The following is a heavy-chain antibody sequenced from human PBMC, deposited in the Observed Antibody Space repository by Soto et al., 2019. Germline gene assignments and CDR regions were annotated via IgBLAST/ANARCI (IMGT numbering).Heavy chain of an antibody. D-gene: IGHD6-13*01. Sequence: ASVKVSCKASGYTFTSCYMHWVRQAPGQGLEWMGIINPSGGSTSYAQKFQGRVTMTRDTSTSTVHMELSSLRSEDTAVYYCARVMHSSSWGYYYYYGMDVWGQGTTVTVSS. V-gene: IGHV1-46*01. CDR2: INPSGGST. J-gene: IGHJ6*02. CDR3: ARVMHSSSWGYYYYYGMDV. CDR1: GYTFTSCY.